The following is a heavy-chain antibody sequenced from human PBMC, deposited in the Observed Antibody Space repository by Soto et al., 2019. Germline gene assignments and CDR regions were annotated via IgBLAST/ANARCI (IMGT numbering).Heavy chain of an antibody. CDR2: IYRGGST. J-gene: IGHJ5*02. D-gene: IGHD1-26*01. CDR1: GFTVSSNY. V-gene: IGHV3-53*01. CDR3: ARGGSIVVASSCFDP. Sequence: PGGSLRPSCAASGFTVSSNYMSWVRQAPGKGLEWVAGIYRGGSTYYADSVTGRFTISRDNSKNTLYLQMNSLRAEDTAVYYCARGGSIVVASSCFDPWGQGTLVTVSS.